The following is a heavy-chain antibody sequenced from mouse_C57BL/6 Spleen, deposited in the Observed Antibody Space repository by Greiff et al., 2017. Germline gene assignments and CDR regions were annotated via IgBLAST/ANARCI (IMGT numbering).Heavy chain of an antibody. V-gene: IGHV3-6*01. Sequence: EVQLQQSGPGLVKPSQSLSLTCSVTGYSITSGYYWYWIRQSPGNKLEWMGYISYDGSNNYNPTLKNRISITSDTSQNQFFLKLNSVTTEDTATYYCARDPPFDYWGQGTTLTVSS. CDR1: GYSITSGYY. CDR2: ISYDGSN. CDR3: ARDPPFDY. J-gene: IGHJ2*01.